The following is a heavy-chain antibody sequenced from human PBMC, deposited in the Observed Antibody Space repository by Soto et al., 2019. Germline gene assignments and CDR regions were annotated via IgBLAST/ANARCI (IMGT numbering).Heavy chain of an antibody. CDR2: IYPGVSDT. CDR1: GYSFTSYW. J-gene: IGHJ4*02. CDR3: AGAPNWAYFDF. D-gene: IGHD7-27*01. Sequence: GESLKISCKGSGYSFTSYWIGWVRQMPGKGLEWMGIIYPGVSDTRYNPSLKTRVAISMDTSKNQFSLNLSSLTAADTAVYYCAGAPNWAYFDFWGLGTLVTVSS. V-gene: IGHV5-51*01.